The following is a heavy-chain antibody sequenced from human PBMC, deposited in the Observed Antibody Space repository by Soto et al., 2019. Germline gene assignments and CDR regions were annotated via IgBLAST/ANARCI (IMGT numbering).Heavy chain of an antibody. V-gene: IGHV3-30-3*01. CDR1: GFTFSSYA. J-gene: IGHJ6*02. CDR3: ARDPYNYYGGYYYGMDV. D-gene: IGHD3-10*01. CDR2: ISYDGSNK. Sequence: GGSLKLSYAAAGFTFSSYAMHWVRQAPGKGLEWVAVISYDGSNKYYADSMKARFTISRDNSKNTLDLQMNSLRAEDTAVYYCARDPYNYYGGYYYGMDVWGQGTTVTVFS.